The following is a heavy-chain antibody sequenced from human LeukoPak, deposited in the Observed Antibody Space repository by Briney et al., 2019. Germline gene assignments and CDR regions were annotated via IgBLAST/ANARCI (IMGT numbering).Heavy chain of an antibody. V-gene: IGHV3-33*08. CDR2: IWYDGSNK. Sequence: PGGSVRLSCAASGFTFSTYWMSWVRQAPGKGLEWLAVIWYDGSNKYYADSVKGRFTISRDNSKNTLYLQMNSLRAEDTAVYYCARSDSSSWYGFNYWGQGTLVTVSS. J-gene: IGHJ4*02. CDR3: ARSDSSSWYGFNY. CDR1: GFTFSTYW. D-gene: IGHD6-13*01.